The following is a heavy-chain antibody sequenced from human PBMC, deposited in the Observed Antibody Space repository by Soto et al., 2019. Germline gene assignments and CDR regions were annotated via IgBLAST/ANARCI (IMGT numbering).Heavy chain of an antibody. CDR1: GGTFSSYA. D-gene: IGHD7-27*01. V-gene: IGHV1-69*13. Sequence: GASVKVSCKASGGTFSSYAISWVRQAPGQGLEWMGGIIPIFGTANYAQKFQGRVTITADESTSTAYMELSSLRSEDTAVYYCARDSQTGEYGLDAFDIWGQGTMVTVSS. CDR2: IIPIFGTA. J-gene: IGHJ3*02. CDR3: ARDSQTGEYGLDAFDI.